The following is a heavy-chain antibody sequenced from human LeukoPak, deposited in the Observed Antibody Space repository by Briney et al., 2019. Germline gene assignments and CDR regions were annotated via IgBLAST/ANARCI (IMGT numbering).Heavy chain of an antibody. D-gene: IGHD5-18*01. CDR3: ARDSGYSYGFFDY. Sequence: PSETLSLTRTVSGGSLRSYYWSWIRQSPGKGLEWMGYIYYSGSTDYNASLKSRVTISVDTSMHQFSLRLTSVTAADTAVYYCARDSGYSYGFFDYWGQGTLVTVSS. J-gene: IGHJ4*02. CDR2: IYYSGST. V-gene: IGHV4-59*01. CDR1: GGSLRSYY.